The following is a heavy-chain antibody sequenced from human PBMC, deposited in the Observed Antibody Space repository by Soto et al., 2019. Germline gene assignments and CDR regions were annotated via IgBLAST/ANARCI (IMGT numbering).Heavy chain of an antibody. CDR2: IYYSGST. V-gene: IGHV4-59*12. J-gene: IGHJ3*02. D-gene: IGHD2-21*02. CDR1: GGSISSYY. Sequence: SETLSLTCTVSGGSISSYYWSWIRQPPGKGLEWIGYIYYSGSTNYNPSLKSRVTISVDTSKNQFSLKLSSVTAADTAVYYCSRDVEAAYCGGDCYDAFDIWGQGTMVTVSS. CDR3: SRDVEAAYCGGDCYDAFDI.